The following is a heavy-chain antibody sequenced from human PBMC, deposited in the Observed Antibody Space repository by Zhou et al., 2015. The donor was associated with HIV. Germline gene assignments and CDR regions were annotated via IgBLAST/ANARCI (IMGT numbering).Heavy chain of an antibody. CDR1: GYTFTYYY. CDR3: ARGASGTYYDSSGYYSD. J-gene: IGHJ4*02. CDR2: INPSGGST. Sequence: QVQLVQSGAEVRKPGASVKVSCKASGYTFTYYYMHWVRQAPGQGLEWMGIINPSGGSTSYAQKFQGRVTMTRDTSTSTVYMELSSLRSEDTAVYYCARGASGTYYDSSGYYSDWGQGTLVTVSS. D-gene: IGHD3-22*01. V-gene: IGHV1-46*01.